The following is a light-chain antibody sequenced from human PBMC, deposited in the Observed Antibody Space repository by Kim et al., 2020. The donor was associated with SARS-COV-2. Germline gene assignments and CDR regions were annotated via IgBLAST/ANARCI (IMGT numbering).Light chain of an antibody. Sequence: QSVLTQPRSVSGSPGQSVTISCTGTSSDVGGYNYVSWYQQHPGKAPKLMIYDVNKWPSGVPDRFSGSKSGNTASLTISGLQAEDEADYYCCSFTGSFTYVFGTGTKVTVL. CDR3: CSFTGSFTYV. CDR1: SSDVGGYNY. CDR2: DVN. J-gene: IGLJ1*01. V-gene: IGLV2-11*01.